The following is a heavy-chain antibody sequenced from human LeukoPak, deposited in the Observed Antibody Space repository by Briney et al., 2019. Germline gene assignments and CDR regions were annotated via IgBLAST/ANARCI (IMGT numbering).Heavy chain of an antibody. CDR3: ARVNTATLPFDY. CDR2: IYYSGST. CDR1: GGSISSYY. D-gene: IGHD5-18*01. V-gene: IGHV4-59*08. J-gene: IGHJ4*02. Sequence: SETLSLTCTVSGGSISSYYWSWIRQPPGKGLEWIGYIYYSGSTYYNPPLKSRVTISVDTSKNQFSLKLSSVTAADTAVYYCARVNTATLPFDYWGQGTLVTVSS.